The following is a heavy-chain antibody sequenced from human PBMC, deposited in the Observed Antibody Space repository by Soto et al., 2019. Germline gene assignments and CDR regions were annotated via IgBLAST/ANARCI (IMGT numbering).Heavy chain of an antibody. CDR2: INAGNCNT. CDR1: GYTFTSYA. J-gene: IGHJ4*02. Sequence: QVQLVQSGAEVKKPGASVKVSCKASGYTFTSYAMHWVRQAPGQRLEWMGWINAGNCNTKYSQKFQGRVTITRHTSASTAYMELSSLRSEDTAVYYCARGPGGPDGPGDYWGQGTLVTVSS. D-gene: IGHD2-15*01. V-gene: IGHV1-3*01. CDR3: ARGPGGPDGPGDY.